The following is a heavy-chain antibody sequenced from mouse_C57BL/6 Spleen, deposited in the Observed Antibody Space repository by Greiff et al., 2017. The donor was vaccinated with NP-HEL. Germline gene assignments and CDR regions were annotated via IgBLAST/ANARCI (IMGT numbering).Heavy chain of an antibody. CDR2: IHPNSGST. V-gene: IGHV1-64*01. Sequence: QVQLQQPGAELVKPGASVKLSCKASSYTFTRYWMHWVKQRPGQGLEWIGMIHPNSGSTNYNEKFTSKATLTVDKSSSTAYMQLSSPTSEDSAVYYCARLLAGYFDVWGTGTTVTVSS. J-gene: IGHJ1*03. CDR3: ARLLAGYFDV. CDR1: SYTFTRYW.